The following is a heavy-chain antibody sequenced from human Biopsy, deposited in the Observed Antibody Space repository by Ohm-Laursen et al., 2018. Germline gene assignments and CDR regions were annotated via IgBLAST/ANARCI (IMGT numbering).Heavy chain of an antibody. CDR3: ATPFQYYDSWGGYPPFDH. J-gene: IGHJ4*02. Sequence: SSVKVSCKASGKTFTNSAISWVRQAPGEGLEWMGGIIAVSGLVNYAPKIQGKVSITADKTTPTAYMELSNLKSEETAVNYYATPFQYYDSWGGYPPFDHWGQGTLVTVSS. V-gene: IGHV1-69*17. CDR1: GKTFTNSA. D-gene: IGHD3-3*01. CDR2: IIAVSGLV.